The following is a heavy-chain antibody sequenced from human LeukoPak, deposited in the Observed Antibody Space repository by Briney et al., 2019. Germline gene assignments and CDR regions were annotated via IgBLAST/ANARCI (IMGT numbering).Heavy chain of an antibody. CDR3: AKGSLVGATTPFDY. Sequence: PGGSLRLSCAASGFTFSRYGMHWVRQAPGKGLEWVAVIWYDGSNKYYADSVKGRFTISRDNSKNTLYLQMNSLRAEDTAVYYCAKGSLVGATTPFDYWGQGTLVTVSS. CDR2: IWYDGSNK. V-gene: IGHV3-33*06. D-gene: IGHD1-26*01. CDR1: GFTFSRYG. J-gene: IGHJ4*02.